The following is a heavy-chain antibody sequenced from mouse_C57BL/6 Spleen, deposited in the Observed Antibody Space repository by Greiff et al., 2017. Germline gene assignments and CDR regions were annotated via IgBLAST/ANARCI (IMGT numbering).Heavy chain of an antibody. CDR3: ARDGYDWFAY. Sequence: QVQLQQPGAELVKPGASVQMSCKASGYTFTSYWITWVKQRPGQGLAWIGDIYPGSGSTNYNAKFKSKATLTVDTSSSTAYMQLSSLTSEDSAVYYCARDGYDWFAYWGQGTLVTVSA. J-gene: IGHJ3*01. CDR2: IYPGSGST. CDR1: GYTFTSYW. V-gene: IGHV1-55*01. D-gene: IGHD2-2*01.